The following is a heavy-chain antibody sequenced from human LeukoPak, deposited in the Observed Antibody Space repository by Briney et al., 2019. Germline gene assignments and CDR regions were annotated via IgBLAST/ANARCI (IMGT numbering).Heavy chain of an antibody. Sequence: SQTLSLTCTVSGGSISSGGYYWSWIRQHPGKGLEWIGYIYYSGSTYYNPSLKSRVTISVDTSKNQSSLKLSSVTAADTAVYYCARTRRSRLDYWGQGTLVTVSS. V-gene: IGHV4-31*03. CDR3: ARTRRSRLDY. D-gene: IGHD2-2*01. J-gene: IGHJ4*02. CDR1: GGSISSGGYY. CDR2: IYYSGST.